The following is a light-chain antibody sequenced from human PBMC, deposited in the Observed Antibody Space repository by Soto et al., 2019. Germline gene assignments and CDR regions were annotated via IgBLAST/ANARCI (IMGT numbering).Light chain of an antibody. Sequence: ESVLTQSPGTLSLSPGERATLSCRASQTIIGNYLAWYQQKPGQAPRLLIYGASNRATGVPDRFSGSGSGTEFTLTISSLQSEDFAVYYCQQYNDWPRTFGQGTKVEIK. J-gene: IGKJ1*01. CDR2: GAS. V-gene: IGKV3D-15*01. CDR3: QQYNDWPRT. CDR1: QTIIGN.